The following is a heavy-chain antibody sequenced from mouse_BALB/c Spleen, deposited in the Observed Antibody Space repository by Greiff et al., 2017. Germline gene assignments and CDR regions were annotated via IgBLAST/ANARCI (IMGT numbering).Heavy chain of an antibody. CDR1: GYSFTGYY. CDR2: ISCYNGAT. J-gene: IGHJ4*01. Sequence: LVKPGASVKISCKASGYSFTGYYMHWVKQSHGKSLEWIGYISCYNGATSYNQKFKGKATFTVDTSSSTAYMQFNSLTSEDSAVYYCARYDDYDYAMDYWGQGTSVTVSS. D-gene: IGHD2-4*01. CDR3: ARYDDYDYAMDY. V-gene: IGHV1S34*01.